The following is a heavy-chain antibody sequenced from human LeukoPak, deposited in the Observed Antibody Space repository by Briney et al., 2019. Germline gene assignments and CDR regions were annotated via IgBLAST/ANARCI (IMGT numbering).Heavy chain of an antibody. D-gene: IGHD3-3*01. CDR2: IGGSGGVT. J-gene: IGHJ4*02. V-gene: IGHV3-23*01. Sequence: GGSLRLSCAASGFTFINHAMTWVRQAPGKGLEWVSAIGGSGGVTYYADSVRGRFTISRDNSKNTLYLQMSSLRADDTAVYYCAKDHNDFWSGYPPNWGQGTLVTVSS. CDR3: AKDHNDFWSGYPPN. CDR1: GFTFINHA.